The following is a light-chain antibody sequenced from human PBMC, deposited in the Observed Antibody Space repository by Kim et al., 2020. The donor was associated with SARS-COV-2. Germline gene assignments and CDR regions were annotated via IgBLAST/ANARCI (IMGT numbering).Light chain of an antibody. CDR2: QDY. CDR3: QAWDSSTWV. J-gene: IGLJ2*01. CDR1: RLGDKY. Sequence: SYELTQPPSMSVSPGQTASITCSGDRLGDKYAHWYQQKPGQPPVLVIYQDYKRPSGIPDRFSASNSGNTATLTISGTQALDEADYYCQAWDSSTWVFRGG. V-gene: IGLV3-1*01.